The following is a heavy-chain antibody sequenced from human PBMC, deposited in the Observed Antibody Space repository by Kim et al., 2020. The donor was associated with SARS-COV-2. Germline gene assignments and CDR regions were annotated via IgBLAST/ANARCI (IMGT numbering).Heavy chain of an antibody. Sequence: GGSLRLSCAASGFTFSNSSMNWVRQAPGKGLEWVGRIKSKTNGVTTAYGAPVKGRFTISRDDSKNTLYLQMNSLKTEDTAVYYCTSDLGDYCAGDCYSRVWGQGTTVPVSS. CDR3: TSDLGDYCAGDCYSRV. CDR1: GFTFSNSS. D-gene: IGHD2-21*02. V-gene: IGHV3-15*01. J-gene: IGHJ6*02. CDR2: IKSKTNGVTT.